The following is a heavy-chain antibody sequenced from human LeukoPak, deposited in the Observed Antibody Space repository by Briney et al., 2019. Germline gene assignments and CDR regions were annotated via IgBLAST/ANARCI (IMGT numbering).Heavy chain of an antibody. J-gene: IGHJ4*02. D-gene: IGHD3-22*01. CDR2: ISSSGSTI. V-gene: IGHV3-48*03. CDR3: AREFDSSGYLDY. Sequence: GGSLRLSCAASGFTFSSYEMNWVRQAPGKGLEWVSYISSSGSTIYYADSVKGRCTISRDNAKKSLYLQMNSLRAEDTAVYYCAREFDSSGYLDYWGQGTLVTVSS. CDR1: GFTFSSYE.